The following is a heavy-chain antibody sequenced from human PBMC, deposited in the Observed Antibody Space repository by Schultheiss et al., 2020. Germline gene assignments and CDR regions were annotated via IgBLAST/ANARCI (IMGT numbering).Heavy chain of an antibody. V-gene: IGHV4-59*01. CDR3: ARVVTIFGVVIGFDY. Sequence: ESLKISCTVSGGSISSYYWSWIRQPPGKGLEWIGYIYYSGSTNYNPSLKSRVTISVDTSKNQFSLKLSSVTAADTAVYYCARVVTIFGVVIGFDYWGQGTLVTVSS. CDR1: GGSISSYY. D-gene: IGHD3-3*01. J-gene: IGHJ4*02. CDR2: IYYSGST.